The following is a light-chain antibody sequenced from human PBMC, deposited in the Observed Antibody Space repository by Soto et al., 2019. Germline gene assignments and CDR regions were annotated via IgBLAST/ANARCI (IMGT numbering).Light chain of an antibody. CDR3: QQSYSTPPYT. Sequence: DIQMTQSPSSLFASVGDRVTITCRASQSISSYLNWYQQKPGKAPKLLIYAASSLQSGVPSRFSGSGSGTDFTLTISSLQPEEFATYYCQQSYSTPPYTFGQGTKLEIK. V-gene: IGKV1-39*01. CDR1: QSISSY. J-gene: IGKJ2*01. CDR2: AAS.